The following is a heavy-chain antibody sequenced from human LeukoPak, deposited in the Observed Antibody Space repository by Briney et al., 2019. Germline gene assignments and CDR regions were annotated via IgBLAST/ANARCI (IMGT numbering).Heavy chain of an antibody. Sequence: SETLSLTCAVYGGSFSGYYWSWIRQPPGKGLEWIGEINHSGSTNYNPSLKSRVTISVDTSKNQFSLKLSSVTAADTAVYYCARHRSSTSSDYWGQGTLVTVSS. D-gene: IGHD2-2*01. CDR3: ARHRSSTSSDY. V-gene: IGHV4-34*01. J-gene: IGHJ4*02. CDR2: INHSGST. CDR1: GGSFSGYY.